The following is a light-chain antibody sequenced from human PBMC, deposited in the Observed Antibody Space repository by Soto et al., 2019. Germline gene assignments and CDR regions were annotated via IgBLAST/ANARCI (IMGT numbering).Light chain of an antibody. Sequence: QSAPTQPASVTGSPGQSITISCTGTSSDVGGYNYVSWYQQHPGKAPKIIIYDVSYRPSGVSNRFSGSKSGNTASLTISWLQAEDEADYYCISYTSSSTVIFGGGTKLTVL. CDR3: ISYTSSSTVI. CDR1: SSDVGGYNY. CDR2: DVS. J-gene: IGLJ2*01. V-gene: IGLV2-14*01.